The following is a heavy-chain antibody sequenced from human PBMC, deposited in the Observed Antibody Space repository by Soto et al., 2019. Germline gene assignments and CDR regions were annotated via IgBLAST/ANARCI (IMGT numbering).Heavy chain of an antibody. CDR1: GYTFTGYD. Sequence: VKVSCKAGGYTFTGYDMHFVRQAPGQGLEWMGWINPNSGGTNYAQKFQGRVTMTRDTSISTAYMELSRLRSDDTAVYYCARVSVEQQLVYYYGMDVWGQGTTVTVSS. CDR2: INPNSGGT. J-gene: IGHJ6*02. V-gene: IGHV1-2*02. CDR3: ARVSVEQQLVYYYGMDV. D-gene: IGHD6-13*01.